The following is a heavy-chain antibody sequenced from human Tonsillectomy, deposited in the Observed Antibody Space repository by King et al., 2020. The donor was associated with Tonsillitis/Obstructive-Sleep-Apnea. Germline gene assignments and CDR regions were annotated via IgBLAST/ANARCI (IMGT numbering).Heavy chain of an antibody. Sequence: QLVQSGSELKKPGASVKVSCKASGYTFTNYAMNWVRQAPGQGLEWMGWINTNTGNPTYAQGFTGRFVFSLDSSVSTAYLQISSLEAEDTAVYYCANTFLECSSSRCFNWFDPWGQGTLVTVSS. CDR2: INTNTGNP. J-gene: IGHJ5*02. V-gene: IGHV7-4-1*02. D-gene: IGHD2-2*01. CDR3: ANTFLECSSSRCFNWFDP. CDR1: GYTFTNYA.